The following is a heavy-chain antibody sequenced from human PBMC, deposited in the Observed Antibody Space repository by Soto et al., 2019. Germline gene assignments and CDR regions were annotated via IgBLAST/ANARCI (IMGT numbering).Heavy chain of an antibody. CDR2: ISGSDGST. CDR1: GFTFSIYA. V-gene: IGHV3-23*01. Sequence: PGGSLRLSCAASGFTFSIYAMSWVRQAPGKGLEWVSTISGSDGSTYYADSVKGRFTISKDSSKNTLYLQMNSLRAEDTAVYYCAKENMRGYYYFDYWGQGTLVTVSS. J-gene: IGHJ4*02. D-gene: IGHD5-18*01. CDR3: AKENMRGYYYFDY.